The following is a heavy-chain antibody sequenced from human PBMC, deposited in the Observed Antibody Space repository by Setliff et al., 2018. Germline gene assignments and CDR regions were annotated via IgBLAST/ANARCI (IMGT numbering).Heavy chain of an antibody. Sequence: SETLSLTCTASGGTFSYYYWTWIRQSPGKGLEWIGEINHTGSTKYNPSLNSRLTISVDTSENQFSLKLSSVTAADTALYYCARIMYSSSWYRFLDYWGQGIMVTVS. CDR2: INHTGST. CDR3: ARIMYSSSWYRFLDY. V-gene: IGHV4-34*01. J-gene: IGHJ4*02. CDR1: GGTFSYYY. D-gene: IGHD6-13*01.